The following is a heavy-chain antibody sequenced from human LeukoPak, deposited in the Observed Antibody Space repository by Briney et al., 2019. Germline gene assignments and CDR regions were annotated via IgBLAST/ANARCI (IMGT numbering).Heavy chain of an antibody. J-gene: IGHJ4*02. CDR1: GFTFSSYG. CDR2: ISYDGSNK. V-gene: IGHV3-30*18. Sequence: GRSLRLSCAASGFTFSSYGMHWVRQAPGKGLEWVEVISYDGSNKYYADSVKGRFTTSRDNSKNTLYLQMNSLRAEDTAVYYCAKRLRWRKDAFDYWGQGTLVTVSS. D-gene: IGHD5-24*01. CDR3: AKRLRWRKDAFDY.